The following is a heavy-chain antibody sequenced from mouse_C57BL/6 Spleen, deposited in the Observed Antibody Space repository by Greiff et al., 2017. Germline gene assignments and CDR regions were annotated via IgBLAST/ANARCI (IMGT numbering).Heavy chain of an antibody. V-gene: IGHV5-4*03. CDR3: ASLIYYGNPGFYFDY. CDR2: ISDGGSYT. CDR1: GFTFSSYA. Sequence: EVMLVESGGGLVKPGGSLKLSCAASGFTFSSYAMSWVRQTPEKRLEWVATISDGGSYTYYPDNVKGRFTISRDNAKNNLYLQMSHLKSEDTAMYYCASLIYYGNPGFYFDYWGQGTTLTVSS. J-gene: IGHJ2*01. D-gene: IGHD2-1*01.